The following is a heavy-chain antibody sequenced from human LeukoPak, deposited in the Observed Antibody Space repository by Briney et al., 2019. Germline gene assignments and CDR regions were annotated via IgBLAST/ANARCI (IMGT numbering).Heavy chain of an antibody. CDR2: IYYSGST. CDR3: ARNYYDSSGYYYFPFDY. CDR1: GGSISSSSYY. V-gene: IGHV4-39*01. D-gene: IGHD3-22*01. J-gene: IGHJ4*02. Sequence: KASETLSLTCTVSGGSISSSSYYWGWIRQPPGKGLEWIGSIYYSGSTYYNPSLKSRVTISVDTSKNQFSLKLSSVTAADTAVYYCARNYYDSSGYYYFPFDYWGQGTLVTVSS.